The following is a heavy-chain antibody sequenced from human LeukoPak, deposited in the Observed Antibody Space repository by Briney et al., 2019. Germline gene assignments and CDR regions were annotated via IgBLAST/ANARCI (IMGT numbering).Heavy chain of an antibody. CDR1: GFTFSSYG. CDR2: ISYDGSSK. J-gene: IGHJ4*02. D-gene: IGHD3-10*01. Sequence: GGSLRLSCAASGFTFSSYGMHWVRQAPGKGLEWVAVISYDGSSKYYADSVKGRFTISRDNAKNTLYLQMNSLRAEDTAVYYCAGGSGSYPEYWGQGTLVTLSS. V-gene: IGHV3-30*03. CDR3: AGGSGSYPEY.